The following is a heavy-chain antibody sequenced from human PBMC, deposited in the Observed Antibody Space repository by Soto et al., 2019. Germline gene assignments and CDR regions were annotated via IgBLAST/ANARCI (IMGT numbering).Heavy chain of an antibody. CDR1: GDSVNSENYY. Sequence: VQLRESGPGLVKPSGPLSLTCSVSGDSVNSENYYWTWIRQSPGKGLEWIGYAHSSGRTDSNPSLKSRVTISLDTPVNQFSLQLPSVTAADTAVYYCAREIRVYSRALDYWGQGTLVAVSS. CDR2: AHSSGRT. CDR3: AREIRVYSRALDY. V-gene: IGHV4-61*01. D-gene: IGHD5-18*01. J-gene: IGHJ4*02.